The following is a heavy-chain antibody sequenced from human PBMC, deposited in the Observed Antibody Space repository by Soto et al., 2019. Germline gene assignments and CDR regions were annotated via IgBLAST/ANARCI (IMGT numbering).Heavy chain of an antibody. Sequence: ASVKVSCKASGYTFTSYGISWVRQAPGQGLEWMGWISAYNGNTNYAQKLQGRVTMTTDTSTSTAYMELRSLRSDDTAVYYCARSIFGVVIIQNYGMDVWGQGTTVTVS. V-gene: IGHV1-18*01. CDR3: ARSIFGVVIIQNYGMDV. J-gene: IGHJ6*02. D-gene: IGHD3-3*01. CDR2: ISAYNGNT. CDR1: GYTFTSYG.